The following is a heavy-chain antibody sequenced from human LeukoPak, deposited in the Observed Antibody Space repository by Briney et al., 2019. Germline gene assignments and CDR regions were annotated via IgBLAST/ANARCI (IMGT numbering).Heavy chain of an antibody. CDR3: AKDLYQLQTPYEFDY. Sequence: GGSLRLSCAASGFTFSSYGMHWFRQAPGKGLEWVAFIRYDGSNKYYADSVKGRFTISRDNSKNTLYLQMNSLRAEDTAVYYCAKDLYQLQTPYEFDYWGQGTLVTVSS. CDR1: GFTFSSYG. J-gene: IGHJ4*02. CDR2: IRYDGSNK. V-gene: IGHV3-30*02. D-gene: IGHD3-3*01.